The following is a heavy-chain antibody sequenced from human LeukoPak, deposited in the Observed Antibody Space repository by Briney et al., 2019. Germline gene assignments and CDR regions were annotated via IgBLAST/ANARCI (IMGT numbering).Heavy chain of an antibody. D-gene: IGHD1-26*01. V-gene: IGHV1-18*01. CDR2: ISAYNGNT. Sequence: ASVKVSCKASGYTFTSYTISWVRQAPGQGLEWMGWISAYNGNTDYAQKPQDRVTMTTDTSTSTAYMELRRLISDDTAVYYCARDKAGATFWGQGTLVTVSS. J-gene: IGHJ4*02. CDR3: ARDKAGATF. CDR1: GYTFTSYT.